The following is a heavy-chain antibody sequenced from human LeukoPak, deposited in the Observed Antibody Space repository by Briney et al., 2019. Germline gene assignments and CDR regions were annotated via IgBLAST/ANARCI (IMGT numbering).Heavy chain of an antibody. CDR3: VRPGIVGATAFDY. V-gene: IGHV4-39*01. Sequence: SESLSLTCTVSGGSLRSSSFYWGWIRQPPGKGLEWIGSFYSTGSTYYNPSLKSRVTISVDTSKNQFSLRLSSVTAADTAFYYCVRPGIVGATAFDYWGQGTLVTVSS. D-gene: IGHD1-26*01. CDR2: FYSTGST. CDR1: GGSLRSSSFY. J-gene: IGHJ4*02.